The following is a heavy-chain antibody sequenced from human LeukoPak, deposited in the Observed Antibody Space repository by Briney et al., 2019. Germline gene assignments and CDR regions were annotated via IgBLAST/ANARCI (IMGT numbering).Heavy chain of an antibody. CDR1: GYTFTSYG. CDR3: ARLCSGGSCYSTAPFDY. V-gene: IGHV1-18*01. D-gene: IGHD2-15*01. J-gene: IGHJ4*02. CDR2: ISAYNGNT. Sequence: ASVKVSCKASGYTFTSYGISWVRQAPGQGLEWMGWISAYNGNTNYAQKLQGRVTMTTDTSTSTAYMELRSLRSDDTAVYYCARLCSGGSCYSTAPFDYWGQGTLVTVSS.